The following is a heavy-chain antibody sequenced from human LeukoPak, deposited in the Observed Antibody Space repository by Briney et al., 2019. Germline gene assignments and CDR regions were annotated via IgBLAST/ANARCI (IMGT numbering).Heavy chain of an antibody. Sequence: RPSETLSLTCTVSGGSISSSSYYWGWIRQPPGKGLEWIGSIYYSGSTYYNPSLKSRVTISVDTSKNQFSLKLSSVTAADTAVYYCARDIVGPWGSAGTDYWGQGTLVTVSS. CDR2: IYYSGST. CDR1: GGSISSSSYY. V-gene: IGHV4-39*07. J-gene: IGHJ4*02. CDR3: ARDIVGPWGSAGTDY. D-gene: IGHD7-27*01.